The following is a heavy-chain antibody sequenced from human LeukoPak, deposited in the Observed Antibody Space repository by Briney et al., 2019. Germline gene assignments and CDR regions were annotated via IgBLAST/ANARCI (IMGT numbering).Heavy chain of an antibody. CDR1: GFTFSSYA. Sequence: TGGSLRLSCAASGFTFSSYAMTWVRQAPGKGLEWVSAISGSGGSTYYADSVKGRFTISRDNSKNTLYLQMNSLRVEDTAVYYCAGSLAYCGGDCPLGDYWGQGTLVTVSS. D-gene: IGHD2-21*02. CDR3: AGSLAYCGGDCPLGDY. CDR2: ISGSGGST. J-gene: IGHJ4*02. V-gene: IGHV3-23*01.